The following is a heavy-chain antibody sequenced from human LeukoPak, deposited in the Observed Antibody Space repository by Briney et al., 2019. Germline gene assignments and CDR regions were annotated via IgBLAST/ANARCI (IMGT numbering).Heavy chain of an antibody. J-gene: IGHJ6*02. V-gene: IGHV1-69*04. CDR2: IIPILGIA. CDR1: GGTFISYA. D-gene: IGHD4-11*01. Sequence: SVKVSCKASGGTFISYAISWVRQAPGQGLEWMGRIIPILGIANYAQKFQGRVTITADKSTNTAYMELSSLRSEDTAVYYCARDDYSNSRYGMDVWGLGTTVTVSS. CDR3: ARDDYSNSRYGMDV.